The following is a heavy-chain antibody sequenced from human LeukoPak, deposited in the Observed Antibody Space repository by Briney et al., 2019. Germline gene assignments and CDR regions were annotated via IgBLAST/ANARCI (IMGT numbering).Heavy chain of an antibody. J-gene: IGHJ4*02. CDR1: GFTFSSYN. D-gene: IGHD6-6*01. CDR3: ARDDYSSSYS. Sequence: GGSLRLSCAASGFTFSSYNMNWVRQAPGKGLEWVASISSSSNYIYYVDSVKGRFTISRDNAKNSLYLQMNSLRAEDTAVYYCARDDYSSSYSWGQGTLVIVSS. CDR2: ISSSSNYI. V-gene: IGHV3-21*01.